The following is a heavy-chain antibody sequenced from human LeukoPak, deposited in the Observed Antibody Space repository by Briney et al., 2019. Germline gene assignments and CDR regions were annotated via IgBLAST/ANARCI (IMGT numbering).Heavy chain of an antibody. Sequence: ASVKVSCKASGYTFTTYGLSWVRQAPGQGLEWMGIINPSGGSTSYAQKFQGRVTMTRDMSTSTVYMELSSLRSEDTAVYYCARETVTTFNSLDYWGQGTLVTVSS. CDR1: GYTFTTYG. J-gene: IGHJ4*02. D-gene: IGHD4-17*01. CDR3: ARETVTTFNSLDY. V-gene: IGHV1-46*01. CDR2: INPSGGST.